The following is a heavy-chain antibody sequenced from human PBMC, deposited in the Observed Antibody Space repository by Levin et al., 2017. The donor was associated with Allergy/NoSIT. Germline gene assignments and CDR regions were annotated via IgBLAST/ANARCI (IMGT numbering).Heavy chain of an antibody. J-gene: IGHJ4*02. V-gene: IGHV3-49*03. Sequence: GGSLRLSCTTSGFTFGDYAMSWFRQAPGKGLEWVGFIRSKTYGGTTEYAASVKGRFTISRDDSKSIAYLQMNSLKTEDTAVYYCTRDRMGRVRSIWDSSGDYYPDYWGQGTLVTVSS. CDR1: GFTFGDYA. CDR2: IRSKTYGGTT. CDR3: TRDRMGRVRSIWDSSGDYYPDY. D-gene: IGHD3-22*01.